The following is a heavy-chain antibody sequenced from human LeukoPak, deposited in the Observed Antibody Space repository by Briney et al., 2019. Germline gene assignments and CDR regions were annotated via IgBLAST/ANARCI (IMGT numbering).Heavy chain of an antibody. CDR3: ARADIVVVPAAITL. CDR2: INPNSGGT. V-gene: IGHV1-2*02. D-gene: IGHD2-2*01. Sequence: ASVKVSCKASGYTFTGYYMHWVRQAPGQGLEWMGWINPNSGGTNYAQKFQGRVTMTRDTSISTAYIELSRLRSDDTAVYYCARADIVVVPAAITLWGQGTLVTVSS. CDR1: GYTFTGYY. J-gene: IGHJ4*02.